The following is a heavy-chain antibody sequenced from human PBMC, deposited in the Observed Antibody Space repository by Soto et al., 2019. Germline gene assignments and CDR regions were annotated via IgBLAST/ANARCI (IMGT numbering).Heavy chain of an antibody. CDR3: ARQFHCSRTSCYAVDYYYYGMDV. J-gene: IGHJ6*02. V-gene: IGHV5-51*01. CDR1: GYSFTSYW. Sequence: PGESLKISCKGSGYSFTSYWIGWVRQIPWKGLEWMGIIYPGDSDTRYSPSFQGQVTISADKSISTAYLQWSSLKASDPAMYYCARQFHCSRTSCYAVDYYYYGMDVWGQGTTVTVSS. CDR2: IYPGDSDT. D-gene: IGHD2-2*01.